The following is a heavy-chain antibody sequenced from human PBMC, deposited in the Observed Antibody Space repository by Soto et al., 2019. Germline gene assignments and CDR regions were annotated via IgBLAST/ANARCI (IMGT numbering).Heavy chain of an antibody. Sequence: LRLSCAASGFPFRSYAMSWVRQAPGKGLEWVSAISGSGGSTYYTDSVKGRFTISRDNSKNTLYLQMNSLRAEDTAVYYCAKVPRRGDYVYWGQGTLVTVSS. CDR1: GFPFRSYA. D-gene: IGHD4-17*01. V-gene: IGHV3-23*01. CDR3: AKVPRRGDYVY. CDR2: ISGSGGST. J-gene: IGHJ4*02.